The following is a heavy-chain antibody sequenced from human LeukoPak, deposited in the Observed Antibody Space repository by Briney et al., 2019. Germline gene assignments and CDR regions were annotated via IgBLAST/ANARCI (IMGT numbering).Heavy chain of an antibody. CDR2: INSDGSTT. CDR3: ARGHHYYDSSAYYY. Sequence: QPGGSLRLSFAASGXTFISYCMHWVRQAPGKGLVWVSRINSDGSTTSYAASVKGRFTISRDTAKNTLYLQMNSLRAEDTAVYYCARGHHYYDSSAYYYWGQGTLVTVSS. V-gene: IGHV3-74*01. CDR1: GXTFISYC. D-gene: IGHD3-22*01. J-gene: IGHJ4*02.